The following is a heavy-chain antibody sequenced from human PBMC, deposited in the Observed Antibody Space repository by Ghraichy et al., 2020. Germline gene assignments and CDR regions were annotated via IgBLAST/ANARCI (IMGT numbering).Heavy chain of an antibody. CDR1: GYTLTELS. J-gene: IGHJ4*02. D-gene: IGHD4-17*01. CDR3: ATRRTMSTFLLYGDYVYYFDY. Sequence: ASVKVSCKVSGYTLTELSMHWVRQAPGKGLEWMGGFDPEDGETIYAQKFQGRVTMTEDTSTDTAYMELSSLRSEDTAVYYCATRRTMSTFLLYGDYVYYFDYWGQGTLVTVSS. V-gene: IGHV1-24*01. CDR2: FDPEDGET.